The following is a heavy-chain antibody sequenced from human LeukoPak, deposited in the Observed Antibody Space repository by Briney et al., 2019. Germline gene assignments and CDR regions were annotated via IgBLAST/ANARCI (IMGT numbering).Heavy chain of an antibody. V-gene: IGHV1-8*02. Sequence: ASVKVSCKASGYTFTGYYMHWVRQAPGQGLEWMGWMNPNSGNTGYAQKFQGRVTMTRNTSISTAYMELSSLRSEDTAVYYCARSYSPWFGEGLYYYMDVWGKGTTVTVSS. CDR3: ARSYSPWFGEGLYYYMDV. CDR2: MNPNSGNT. CDR1: GYTFTGYY. D-gene: IGHD3-10*01. J-gene: IGHJ6*03.